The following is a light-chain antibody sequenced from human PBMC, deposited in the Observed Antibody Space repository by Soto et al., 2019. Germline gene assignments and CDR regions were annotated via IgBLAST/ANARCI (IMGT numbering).Light chain of an antibody. CDR3: SSYASDITHV. Sequence: QSALTQPASVSGSPGQSITISCTGSSSDVGAYNYVSWYRQYPGKAPQVIIYEVSDRPSGISNRFSGSKSGNTASLTISGLQAEDEADYYCSSYASDITHVFGGGTQLTV. V-gene: IGLV2-14*01. CDR2: EVS. CDR1: SSDVGAYNY. J-gene: IGLJ3*02.